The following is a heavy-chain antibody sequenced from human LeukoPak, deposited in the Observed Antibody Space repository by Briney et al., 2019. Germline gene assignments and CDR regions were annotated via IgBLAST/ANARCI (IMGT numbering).Heavy chain of an antibody. D-gene: IGHD6-6*01. V-gene: IGHV4-30-2*01. J-gene: IGHJ2*01. CDR1: GGSISSGGYY. CDR2: IYRSGST. Sequence: PSETLSLTCTVSGGSISSGGYYWSWIRQPPGKGLEWIGYIYRSGSTYYNPSLKRRVTISVDRSKNQFSLKLSSVTAADTAVYYCARDRMNYSSSSRYFDLWGRGTLVTVSS. CDR3: ARDRMNYSSSSRYFDL.